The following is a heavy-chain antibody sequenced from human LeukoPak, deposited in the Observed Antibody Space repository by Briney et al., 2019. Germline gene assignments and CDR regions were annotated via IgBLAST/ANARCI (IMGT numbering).Heavy chain of an antibody. V-gene: IGHV4-4*07. Sequence: PSETLSLTCTVSGGSISSYYWSWVRQAAGKGLEWIGRIYSSGSTSCNASLETRVTMSAGTCKNQASLKVSSVTAADTAVYYWARHDSNGYYADYYYMDVWGKGTTVTVSS. CDR3: ARHDSNGYYADYYYMDV. CDR2: IYSSGST. D-gene: IGHD3-22*01. CDR1: GGSISSYY. J-gene: IGHJ6*03.